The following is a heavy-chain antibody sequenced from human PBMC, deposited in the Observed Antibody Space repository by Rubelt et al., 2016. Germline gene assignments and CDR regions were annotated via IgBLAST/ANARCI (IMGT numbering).Heavy chain of an antibody. CDR3: ATTTTVTSHFDY. Sequence: QVQLVQSGAEVKKPGASVKVSCKASGYTFTGYYMHWVRQAPGQGLEWMGGFDPEDGETIYVQKCQGRGTMTEDTSTDTAYMGLSSLRSEDTAVYYCATTTTVTSHFDYWGQGTLVTVSS. CDR1: GYTFTGYY. V-gene: IGHV1-24*01. J-gene: IGHJ4*02. D-gene: IGHD4-17*01. CDR2: FDPEDGET.